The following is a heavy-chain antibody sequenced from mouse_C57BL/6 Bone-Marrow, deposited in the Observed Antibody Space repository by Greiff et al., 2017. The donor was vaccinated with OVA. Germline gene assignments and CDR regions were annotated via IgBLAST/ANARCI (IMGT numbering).Heavy chain of an antibody. CDR2: ISSGSSTI. J-gene: IGHJ4*01. CDR1: GFTFSDYG. Sequence: EVQRVESGGGLVKPGGSLKLSCAASGFTFSDYGMHWVRQAPEKGLEWVAYISSGSSTIYYADTVKGRFTISRDNAKNTLFLQMTSLRSEDTAMYYCARKDYYGSSYGNYAMDYWGQGTSVTVSA. D-gene: IGHD1-1*01. CDR3: ARKDYYGSSYGNYAMDY. V-gene: IGHV5-17*01.